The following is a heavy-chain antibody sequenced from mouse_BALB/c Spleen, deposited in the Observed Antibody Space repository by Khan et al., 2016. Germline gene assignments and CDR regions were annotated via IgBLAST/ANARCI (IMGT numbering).Heavy chain of an antibody. J-gene: IGHJ2*01. CDR3: ARWKYDYFDY. Sequence: VQLKESGPDLVKPSQSLSLTCTVTGYSITNGYNWHWIRQFPGNKLEWMGYIHYSGTTNYNPSLKSRISITRDTSKHQFFLQLNSVTTEDTATYFCARWKYDYFDYWGQGTTLTVSS. CDR1: GYSITNGYN. V-gene: IGHV3-1*02. CDR2: IHYSGTT. D-gene: IGHD2-14*01.